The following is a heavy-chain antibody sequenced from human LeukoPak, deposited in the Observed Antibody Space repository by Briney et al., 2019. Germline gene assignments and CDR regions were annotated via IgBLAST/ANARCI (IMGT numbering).Heavy chain of an antibody. CDR2: INNSGDTT. J-gene: IGHJ4*02. Sequence: GGYLRLSCTASGFTFSDYYMSWLRQAPGKGLEWVSYINNSGDTTYYVDSVKGRFTISRDNAKNSLYLQMNSLRAEDTAVYYCARDRTTDDYWGQGTLVTVSS. V-gene: IGHV3-11*04. D-gene: IGHD1-1*01. CDR1: GFTFSDYY. CDR3: ARDRTTDDY.